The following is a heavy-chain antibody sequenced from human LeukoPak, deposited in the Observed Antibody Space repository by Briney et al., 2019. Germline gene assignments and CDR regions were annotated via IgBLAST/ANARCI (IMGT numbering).Heavy chain of an antibody. Sequence: PSGTLSLTCAVSGGSISSSNWWSWVRQPPGKGLEWIGEIYHSGSTNYNPSLKSRVTISVDKSKNQFSLKLSSVTAADTAVYYCARATLSKWLAIDAFDIWGQGTMVTVSS. CDR2: IYHSGST. CDR3: ARATLSKWLAIDAFDI. CDR1: GGSISSSNW. V-gene: IGHV4-4*02. D-gene: IGHD6-19*01. J-gene: IGHJ3*02.